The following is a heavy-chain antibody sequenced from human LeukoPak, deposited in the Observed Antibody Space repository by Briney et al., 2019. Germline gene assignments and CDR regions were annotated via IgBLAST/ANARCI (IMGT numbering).Heavy chain of an antibody. J-gene: IGHJ6*02. CDR3: ASRWRNGMDV. CDR1: GASITSNNW. D-gene: IGHD1-1*01. Sequence: SGTLFLTCAVSGASITSNNWWGWVRQSPGKGLEWIGEIYHSGSTNSNPSLKSRVTMSVDKSKNQASLRLSSVTAADTAMYYCASRWRNGMDVWGQGTTVTVSS. V-gene: IGHV4-4*02. CDR2: IYHSGST.